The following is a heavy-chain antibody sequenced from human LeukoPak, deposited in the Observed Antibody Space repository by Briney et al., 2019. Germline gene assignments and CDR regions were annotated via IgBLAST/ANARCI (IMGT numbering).Heavy chain of an antibody. CDR3: AKEGIAAAGYDYSYYYYMDV. Sequence: ASVKVSCKASGYTFTSYGISWVRQAPGQGVDGMGWISAYNCNTNYAQKLQGRVTITTDTSTSTAYMELRSLRSDDTAVYSCAKEGIAAAGYDYSYYYYMDVWGKGTTVTVSS. CDR1: GYTFTSYG. D-gene: IGHD6-13*01. J-gene: IGHJ6*03. CDR2: ISAYNCNT. V-gene: IGHV1-18*01.